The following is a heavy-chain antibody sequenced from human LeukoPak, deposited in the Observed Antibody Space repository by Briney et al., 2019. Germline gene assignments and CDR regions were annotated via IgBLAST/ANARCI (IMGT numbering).Heavy chain of an antibody. V-gene: IGHV3-7*01. J-gene: IGHJ6*03. CDR2: INEDGSEK. Sequence: GGSLRLSXVALEFSFETYWMSWVCQAPGKGPEWVANINEDGSEKHYVGSVRGRFTISRDNADNSLHLQMNSLRPEDMAVYYCARGETMDVWGKGTTVTVSS. CDR1: EFSFETYW. D-gene: IGHD5-24*01. CDR3: ARGETMDV.